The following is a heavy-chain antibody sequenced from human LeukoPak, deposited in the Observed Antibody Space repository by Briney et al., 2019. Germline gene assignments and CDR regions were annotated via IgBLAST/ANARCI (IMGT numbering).Heavy chain of an antibody. J-gene: IGHJ4*02. Sequence: GGSLRLSCAASEFTFSNYAMTCVRQAPGKGLEWVSVISGSGDTTYYADSVKGRFTISRDNSKNTLYLQMNSLRAEDTAVYYCAKGLVVGSSWSAYDYWGQGTLVTVSS. CDR3: AKGLVVGSSWSAYDY. V-gene: IGHV3-23*01. CDR2: ISGSGDTT. D-gene: IGHD6-13*01. CDR1: EFTFSNYA.